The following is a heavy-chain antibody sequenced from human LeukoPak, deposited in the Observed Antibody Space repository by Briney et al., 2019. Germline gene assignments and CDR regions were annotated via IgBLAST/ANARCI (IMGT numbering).Heavy chain of an antibody. CDR3: ARRAGVGITIFGVVRGYYYNGMDV. CDR1: GYTFTSYG. J-gene: IGHJ6*02. D-gene: IGHD3-3*01. V-gene: IGHV1-18*01. CDR2: ISAYNGNT. Sequence: ASVKVSCKASGYTFTSYGISWVRQAPGQGLEWMGWISAYNGNTNYAQKLQGRVTMTTDTSTSTAYMELRSLRSDDTAVYYCARRAGVGITIFGVVRGYYYNGMDVWGQGTTVTVSS.